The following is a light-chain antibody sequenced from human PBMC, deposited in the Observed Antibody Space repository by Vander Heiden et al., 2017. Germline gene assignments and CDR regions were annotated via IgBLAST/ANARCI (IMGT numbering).Light chain of an antibody. Sequence: EIAMTHSPASLSVSPGDRPSLSCRASHSLGNRLAWYRQRLSQPPSLLNFDATSRAAGVPVRCRASWSGTEFTLTITGLQSEDIASYYCQQYNNWPYTFGQGTRLQIK. CDR1: HSLGNR. CDR3: QQYNNWPYT. J-gene: IGKJ2*01. V-gene: IGKV3-15*01. CDR2: DAT.